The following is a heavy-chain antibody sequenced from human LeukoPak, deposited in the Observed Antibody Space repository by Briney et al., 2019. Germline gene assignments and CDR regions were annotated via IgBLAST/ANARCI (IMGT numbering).Heavy chain of an antibody. CDR1: GYSFTSYW. J-gene: IGHJ4*02. CDR3: ARGGDSSGYYGNSDY. CDR2: IDPSDSYT. Sequence: GESLRISCKGSGYSFTSYWISWVRQMPGKGLEWMGRIDPSDSYTNYSPSFQGHVTISADKSISTAYLQWSSLKASDTAMYYCARGGDSSGYYGNSDYWGQGTLVTVSS. D-gene: IGHD3-22*01. V-gene: IGHV5-10-1*01.